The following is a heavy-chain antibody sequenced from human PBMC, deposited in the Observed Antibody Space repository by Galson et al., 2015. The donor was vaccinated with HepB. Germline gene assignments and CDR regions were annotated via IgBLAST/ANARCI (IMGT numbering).Heavy chain of an antibody. CDR2: ISYDGSNK. CDR1: GFTFSSYA. Sequence: SLRLSCAASGFTFSSYAMHWVRQAPGKGLEWVAVISYDGSNKYYADSVKGRFTISRDKSKNTLLLQMNSLRIEDTAVYYCARPQPYLYETSGSLGYWGQGTLVTVSS. V-gene: IGHV3-30*04. CDR3: ARPQPYLYETSGSLGY. J-gene: IGHJ4*02. D-gene: IGHD3-22*01.